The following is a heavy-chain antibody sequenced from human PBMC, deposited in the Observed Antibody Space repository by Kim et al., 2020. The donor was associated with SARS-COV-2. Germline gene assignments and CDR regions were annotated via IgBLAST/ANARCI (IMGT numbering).Heavy chain of an antibody. V-gene: IGHV4-31*03. CDR1: GGSISSGGYY. Sequence: SETLSLTCTVSGGSISSGGYYWSWIRQHPGKGLEWIGYIYYSGSTYYNPSLKSRVTISVDTSKNQFSLKLSSVTAADTAVYYCARGPPYSSIDYWGQGTLVTVSS. CDR2: IYYSGST. J-gene: IGHJ4*02. D-gene: IGHD6-13*01. CDR3: ARGPPYSSIDY.